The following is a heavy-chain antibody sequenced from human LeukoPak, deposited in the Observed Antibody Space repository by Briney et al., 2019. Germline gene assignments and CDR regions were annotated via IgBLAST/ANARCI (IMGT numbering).Heavy chain of an antibody. J-gene: IGHJ4*02. D-gene: IGHD3-16*01. V-gene: IGHV4-31*03. CDR3: ARGRGRGYYFDY. CDR2: IYYSGST. Sequence: PSETLSLTCTVSGGSISSGGYYWSWIRQHPGKGLEWIGYIYYSGSTYYNPSLKSRVTISVDTSKNQFSLKLSSVTAADTAVYYCARGRGRGYYFDYWGQGTLVTVSS. CDR1: GGSISSGGYY.